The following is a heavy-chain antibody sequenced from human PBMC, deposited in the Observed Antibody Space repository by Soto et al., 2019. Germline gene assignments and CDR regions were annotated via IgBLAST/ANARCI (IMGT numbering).Heavy chain of an antibody. V-gene: IGHV3-30*18. CDR1: GFTFSSYG. CDR3: AKVIAVAGLYYYYYGMDV. CDR2: ISYDGSNK. J-gene: IGHJ6*02. D-gene: IGHD6-19*01. Sequence: GGSLRLSCAASGFTFSSYGMHWVRQAPGKGLEWVAVISYDGSNKYYADSVKGRFTISRDNSKNTLYLQMNSLRAEDTAVYYCAKVIAVAGLYYYYYGMDVWGQGTTVTVSS.